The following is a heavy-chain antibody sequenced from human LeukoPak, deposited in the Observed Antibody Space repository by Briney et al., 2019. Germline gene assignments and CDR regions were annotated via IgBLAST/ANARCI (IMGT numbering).Heavy chain of an antibody. CDR3: ARTDTARIYGMDV. J-gene: IGHJ6*02. Sequence: ASVKVSCKASGYTFTSYYMHWVRQAPGQGLEWMGIINPSGGSTSYAQKFQGRVTVTRDTSTSTVYMELSSLRSEDTAVYYCARTDTARIYGMDVWGQGTTVTVSS. D-gene: IGHD5-18*01. CDR1: GYTFTSYY. CDR2: INPSGGST. V-gene: IGHV1-46*01.